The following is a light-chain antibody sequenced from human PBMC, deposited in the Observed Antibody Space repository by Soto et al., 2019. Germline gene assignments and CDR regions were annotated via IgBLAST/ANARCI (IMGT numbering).Light chain of an antibody. CDR1: SSDVGAYNY. CDR2: DVS. CDR3: SSYAGSSWV. V-gene: IGLV2-8*01. J-gene: IGLJ3*02. Sequence: QSALTQPPSASGSPGQSVTISCTGTSSDVGAYNYVSWYQQHPGKAPKLMIYDVSKRPSGVPYRFSGSKSGNAASLTVSGLQGEDEADYYCSSYAGSSWVFGGVTKVTVL.